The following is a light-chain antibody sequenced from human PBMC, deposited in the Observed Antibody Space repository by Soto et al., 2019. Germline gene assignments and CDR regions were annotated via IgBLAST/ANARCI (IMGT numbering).Light chain of an antibody. CDR1: QSVGSSY. CDR3: QQYAISLYT. Sequence: EIVLTQSPGTLSLSPGERATLSCRASQSVGSSYLAWYQHKPGQAPRLLIYGASNRATGIPDRFSGSGSGTDFTLTISSLEPGDFAMYYCQQYAISLYTFGQGTQLEIK. CDR2: GAS. J-gene: IGKJ2*01. V-gene: IGKV3-20*01.